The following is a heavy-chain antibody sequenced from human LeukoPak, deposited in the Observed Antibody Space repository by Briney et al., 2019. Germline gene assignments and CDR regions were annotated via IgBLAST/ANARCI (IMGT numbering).Heavy chain of an antibody. CDR1: GVSISSGGFS. Sequence: SETLSLACAVSGVSISSGGFSWSWIRQAPGKGLEWVGFMYYSGSTHYNPSLKSRVTILLDTSKNQFSLNLSSVTAADTAVYYCVRGFDYAFYDWGQGTLVTVSS. J-gene: IGHJ4*02. CDR2: MYYSGST. D-gene: IGHD4-17*01. V-gene: IGHV4-30-4*07. CDR3: VRGFDYAFYD.